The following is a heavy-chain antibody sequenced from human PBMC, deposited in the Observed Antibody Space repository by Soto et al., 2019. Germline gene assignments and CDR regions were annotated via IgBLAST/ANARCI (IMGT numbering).Heavy chain of an antibody. CDR3: ARGTVTTMGYNWFDP. Sequence: QVQLVQSGAEVKKPGASVKVSCKASGYTFTSYYMHWVRQAPGQGLEWMGIINPSGGSTSYAQKFQRRVTMTRDTSTSTVYMELSSLRSEDTAVYYCARGTVTTMGYNWFDPWGQGTLVTVSS. D-gene: IGHD4-4*01. CDR1: GYTFTSYY. J-gene: IGHJ5*02. CDR2: INPSGGST. V-gene: IGHV1-46*03.